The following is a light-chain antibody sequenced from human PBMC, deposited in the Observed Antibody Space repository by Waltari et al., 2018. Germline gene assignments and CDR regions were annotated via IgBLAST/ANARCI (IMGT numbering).Light chain of an antibody. CDR2: GAS. CDR3: QQYGSSPVT. J-gene: IGKJ1*01. V-gene: IGKV3-20*01. CDR1: QSVSSSY. Sequence: EIVLTQSPGPLSLSPGERATLPCRASQSVSSSYLAWYQQKPGQAPRPLLYGASSRATGIPDRFSGSGSGTDFTLTISRLEPEDFAVYYCQQYGSSPVTFGQGTKVEIK.